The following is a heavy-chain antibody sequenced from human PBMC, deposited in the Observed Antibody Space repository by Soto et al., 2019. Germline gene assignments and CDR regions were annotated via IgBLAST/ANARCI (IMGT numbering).Heavy chain of an antibody. J-gene: IGHJ4*02. V-gene: IGHV3-7*04. Sequence: EVHLVESGGGSVQPGGALRLSCGIFESPGRRDWVNWVRQAPGKGLEWVAHTNQDGSEKYYVDSVKGRFTISRDNAKNSLFLQMNSLRAGDTAVYYCSGGVGDAFWGQGTLVTVSS. CDR1: ESPGRRDW. D-gene: IGHD1-26*01. CDR3: SGGVGDAF. CDR2: TNQDGSEK.